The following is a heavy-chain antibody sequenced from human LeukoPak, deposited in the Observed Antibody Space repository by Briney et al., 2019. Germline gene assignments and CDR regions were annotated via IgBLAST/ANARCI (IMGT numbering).Heavy chain of an antibody. D-gene: IGHD2-15*01. CDR3: AGPAAHDAFDI. CDR1: GGIFSSYV. V-gene: IGHV1-69*04. Sequence: AVKVSCKASGGIFSSYVISWVRQAPGEGLEWMGRITPILGKADYAQKFQGGVTLTADRSTSTAYMEVSRLKSEDTAVYYCAGPAAHDAFDIWGQGTVVTVSS. J-gene: IGHJ3*02. CDR2: ITPILGKA.